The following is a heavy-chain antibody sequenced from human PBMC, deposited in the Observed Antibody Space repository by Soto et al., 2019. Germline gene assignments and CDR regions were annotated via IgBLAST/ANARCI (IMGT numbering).Heavy chain of an antibody. V-gene: IGHV3-23*01. D-gene: IGHD3-10*01. CDR1: GFGFDSYA. CDR2: IGSSGGAI. J-gene: IGHJ4*02. CDR3: AKALWFGESSHYFDY. Sequence: EVQLLESGGGLVQVGGSLRLSCVGSGFGFDSYAMSWVRQAPGKGLGWVSGIGSSGGAIVYADSVRGRFTISRDNSRNALYLHMNSLRAGDTAVYYCAKALWFGESSHYFDYWGQGTLVTVSS.